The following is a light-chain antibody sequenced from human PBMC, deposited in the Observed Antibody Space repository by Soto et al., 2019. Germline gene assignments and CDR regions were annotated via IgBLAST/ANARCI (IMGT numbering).Light chain of an antibody. J-gene: IGKJ5*01. V-gene: IGKV3-20*01. Sequence: EIVLTQSPGTLSLSPGERATLSCRASQSVSSSYLAWYQQKPGQAPRLLIYGASSRATGIPDRFSGSGSGTDFTLTIGRLEPEDFAVYYCQQYGSSPIPFGQGTRLEIK. CDR3: QQYGSSPIP. CDR2: GAS. CDR1: QSVSSSY.